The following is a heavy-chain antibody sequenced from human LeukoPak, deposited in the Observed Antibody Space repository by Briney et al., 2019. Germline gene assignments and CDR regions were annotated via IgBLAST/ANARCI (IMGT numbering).Heavy chain of an antibody. J-gene: IGHJ4*02. CDR1: GFTFDDYA. V-gene: IGHV3-9*01. CDR2: ISWNSGSI. Sequence: PGGSLRLSCAASGFTFDDYAMHWVRQAPGKGLEWVSGISWNSGSIGYADSVKGRFTISRDNAKNSLYLQMNSLRAEDTALYYCAISPSYSGSLLVDYWGQGTLVTVSS. D-gene: IGHD1-26*01. CDR3: AISPSYSGSLLVDY.